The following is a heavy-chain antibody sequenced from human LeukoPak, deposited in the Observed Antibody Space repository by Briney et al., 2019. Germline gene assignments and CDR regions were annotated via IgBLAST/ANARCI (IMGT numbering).Heavy chain of an antibody. CDR1: GGSISSGDNY. CDR3: ARTAYYDFWSGYYYFDY. CDR2: IYNSGST. J-gene: IGHJ4*02. V-gene: IGHV4-30-4*08. Sequence: SETLSLTCTVSGGSISSGDNYWSWIRQPPGKGLEWIGYIYNSGSTYYKPSLKSRVTISLDTSKNQLSLKLSSVTAADTAVYYCARTAYYDFWSGYYYFDYWGQGTLVTVSS. D-gene: IGHD3-3*01.